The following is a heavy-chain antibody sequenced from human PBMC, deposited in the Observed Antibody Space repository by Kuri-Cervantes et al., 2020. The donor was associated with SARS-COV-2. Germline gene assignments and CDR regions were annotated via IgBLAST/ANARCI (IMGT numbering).Heavy chain of an antibody. V-gene: IGHV1-18*01. CDR3: ARGGGVVIVRAAIPPDH. J-gene: IGHJ4*02. CDR1: GYTFTSYG. CDR2: ISAYNGNT. D-gene: IGHD2-2*02. Sequence: ASVKVSWKSYGYTFTSYGISWVRQAPGQGLEWMGWISAYNGNTNYAQKLQGRVSMTRNTSISTAYLEVSRLRSDDTAVYYCARGGGVVIVRAAIPPDHWGQGTLVTVSS.